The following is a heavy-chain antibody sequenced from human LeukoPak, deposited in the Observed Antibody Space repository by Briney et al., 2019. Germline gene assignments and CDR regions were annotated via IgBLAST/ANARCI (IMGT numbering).Heavy chain of an antibody. J-gene: IGHJ4*02. D-gene: IGHD6-13*01. CDR1: GGSFSGYY. Sequence: PSETLSLTCAVYGGSFSGYYWSWIRQPPGKGLEWIGEINHSGSTNYNPSLKSRVTISVDTSKNQFSLKLSPVTAADTAVYYCARGNGYSSSWYHKFDYWGQGTLVTVSS. CDR3: ARGNGYSSSWYHKFDY. V-gene: IGHV4-34*01. CDR2: INHSGST.